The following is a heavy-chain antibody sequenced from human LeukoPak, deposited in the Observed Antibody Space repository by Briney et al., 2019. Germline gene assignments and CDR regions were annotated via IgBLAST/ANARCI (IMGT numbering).Heavy chain of an antibody. CDR1: GDSISSSY. J-gene: IGHJ5*02. D-gene: IGHD2-2*01. CDR2: IYKDGST. Sequence: SETLSLTCTVSGDSISSSYWSWVRQSPGKGLEWIGRIYKDGSTIYNPSLKSGVTISIDTSRNQFSLKLTSVTAADTAVYYCARRVTEGIPVNEGNWFDPWGQGTLVTVSS. V-gene: IGHV4-59*08. CDR3: ARRVTEGIPVNEGNWFDP.